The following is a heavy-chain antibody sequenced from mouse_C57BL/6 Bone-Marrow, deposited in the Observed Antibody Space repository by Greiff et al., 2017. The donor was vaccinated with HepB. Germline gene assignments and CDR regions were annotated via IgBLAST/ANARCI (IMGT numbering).Heavy chain of an antibody. CDR1: GFNIKDDY. Sequence: EVQLQQSGAELVRPGASVKLSCTASGFNIKDDYMHWVKQRPEQGLEWIGWIDPENGDTEYASKFQGKATITADTSSNTAYLQLSSLTSEDTAVYYCTETPPDGAMDYWGQGTSVTVSS. V-gene: IGHV14-4*01. J-gene: IGHJ4*01. CDR2: IDPENGDT. CDR3: TETPPDGAMDY.